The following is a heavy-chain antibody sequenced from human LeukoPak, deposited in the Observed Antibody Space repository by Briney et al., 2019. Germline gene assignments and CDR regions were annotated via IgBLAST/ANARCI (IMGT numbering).Heavy chain of an antibody. J-gene: IGHJ6*02. V-gene: IGHV3-48*03. CDR2: ITSSGGIT. D-gene: IGHD3-10*01. CDR3: ARDRVGVRGVINV. Sequence: GGSLRLSCAASGFTFNSHEMHWVRQAPGKGLDWVSYITSSGGITYYADSVKGRFTVSRDNAKNSLYLQMNSLRAEDTAVYYCARDRVGVRGVINVWGQGTTVTVSS. CDR1: GFTFNSHE.